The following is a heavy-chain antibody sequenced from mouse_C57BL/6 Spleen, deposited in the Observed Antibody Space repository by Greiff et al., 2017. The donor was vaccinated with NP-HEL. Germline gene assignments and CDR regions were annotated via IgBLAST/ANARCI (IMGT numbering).Heavy chain of an antibody. D-gene: IGHD1-1*01. V-gene: IGHV3-6*01. CDR3: AVYGSSRYYYAMDY. CDR2: ISYDGSN. J-gene: IGHJ4*01. Sequence: EVQLQESGPGLVKPSQSLSLTCSVTGYSITSGYYWNWIRQFPGNKLEWMGYISYDGSNNYNPSLKNRISITRDTSKNQFFLKLNSVTTEDTATYYCAVYGSSRYYYAMDYWGQGTSVTVSS. CDR1: GYSITSGYY.